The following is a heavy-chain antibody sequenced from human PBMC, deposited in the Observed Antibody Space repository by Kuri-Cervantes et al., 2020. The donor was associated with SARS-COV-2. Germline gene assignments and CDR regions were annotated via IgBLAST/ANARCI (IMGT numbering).Heavy chain of an antibody. CDR2: IYTSGST. J-gene: IGHJ4*02. CDR1: GDSMSRRY. D-gene: IGHD5-24*01. CDR3: GRVSWPQLWQRYSDS. Sequence: SETLSLTCNVSGDSMSRRYWSWIRQPAGKELEWIGYIYTSGSTNYNPSLKSRVTISVDTSKNQFSLKLSSVTAADTAVYYCGRVSWPQLWQRYSDSWGQGTLVTVSS. V-gene: IGHV4-4*09.